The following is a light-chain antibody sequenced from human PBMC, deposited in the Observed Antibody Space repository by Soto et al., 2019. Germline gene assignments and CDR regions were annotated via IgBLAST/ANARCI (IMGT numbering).Light chain of an antibody. CDR3: QHRSIWPVS. V-gene: IGKV3-11*01. CDR2: NAF. CDR1: QSVNIY. Sequence: EIVLTQSPATLSLSPGERATLSCRASQSVNIYLAWYQQKPGQAPRLLINNAFNRATGIPARFSGSGSGTDFTLTISSLEPEDFAVYYCQHRSIWPVSFGQGTRLEIK. J-gene: IGKJ5*01.